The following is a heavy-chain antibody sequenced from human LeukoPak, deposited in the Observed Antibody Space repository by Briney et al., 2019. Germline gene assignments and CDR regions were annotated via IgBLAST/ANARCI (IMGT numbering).Heavy chain of an antibody. J-gene: IGHJ6*04. D-gene: IGHD6-6*01. CDR1: GFTFSSYE. V-gene: IGHV3-48*03. CDR2: ISSSGSTI. Sequence: GGSLRLSCAASGFTFSSYEMNWVRQAPGKGLEWVSYISSSGSTIYYADSVKGRFTISRDNAKNSLYLQMNSLRAEDTALYYCARIGRPYSSFVDVWGKGTTVTVSS. CDR3: ARIGRPYSSFVDV.